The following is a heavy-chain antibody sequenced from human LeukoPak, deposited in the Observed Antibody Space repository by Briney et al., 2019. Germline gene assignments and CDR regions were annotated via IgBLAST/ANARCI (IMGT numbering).Heavy chain of an antibody. J-gene: IGHJ6*02. CDR2: INHSGST. Sequence: SETLSLTCAVYGGSFSGYYWSWIRQPPGKGLEWIGEINHSGSTNYNPSLKSRVTISVDTSKNQFSLKLSSVTAADTAVYYCARGRGRRGTVTSRFYYYYGMDAWGQGTTVTVSS. CDR1: GGSFSGYY. CDR3: ARGRGRRGTVTSRFYYYYGMDA. V-gene: IGHV4-34*01. D-gene: IGHD4-17*01.